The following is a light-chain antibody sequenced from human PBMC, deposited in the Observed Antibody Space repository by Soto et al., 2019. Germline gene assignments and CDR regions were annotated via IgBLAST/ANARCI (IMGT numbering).Light chain of an antibody. V-gene: IGKV1-33*01. CDR1: QDITND. CDR2: EAS. Sequence: DIQMTQSPSSLSASVGDRVTITCQASQDITNDLNWYQQKPGKAPKVLIYEASNLKTGVPSRFSGSGSATDFTFTISSLQPEDIATYFCQQYDNVPLTFGGGTKVEIK. CDR3: QQYDNVPLT. J-gene: IGKJ4*01.